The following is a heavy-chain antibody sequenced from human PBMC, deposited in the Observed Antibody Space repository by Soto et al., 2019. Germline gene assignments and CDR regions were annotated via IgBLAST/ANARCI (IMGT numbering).Heavy chain of an antibody. J-gene: IGHJ3*02. V-gene: IGHV5-51*01. CDR1: GYSFTSYW. D-gene: IGHD3-22*01. CDR3: AATYYYDSSGRGGHAFDI. Sequence: GESLKISCKGSGYSFTSYWIGWVRQMPGKGLEWMGIIYPGDSDTRYSPSFQGQVTISADKSISTAYRQWSSLKASDTAMYYCAATYYYDSSGRGGHAFDIWGQGTMVTVSS. CDR2: IYPGDSDT.